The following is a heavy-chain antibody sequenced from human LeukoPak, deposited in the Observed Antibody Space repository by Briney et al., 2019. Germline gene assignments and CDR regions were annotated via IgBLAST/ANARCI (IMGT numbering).Heavy chain of an antibody. CDR1: GFTFSGYA. J-gene: IGHJ5*02. CDR3: ARDLQERGFDP. V-gene: IGHV3-30*01. CDR2: ISYDGSNK. Sequence: GGSLRLSCAASGFTFSGYAMHWVRQAPGKGLEWVAVISYDGSNKYYADSVKGRFTISRDNSKNTLYLQMNSLRAEDTAVYYCARDLQERGFDPWGQGTLVTVSS. D-gene: IGHD5-24*01.